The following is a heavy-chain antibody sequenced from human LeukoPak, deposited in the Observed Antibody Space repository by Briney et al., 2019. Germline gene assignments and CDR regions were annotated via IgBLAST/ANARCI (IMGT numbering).Heavy chain of an antibody. J-gene: IGHJ4*02. V-gene: IGHV5-51*01. CDR3: AIGGDSSTGCYRCFNY. D-gene: IGHD2-2*02. Sequence: GESLKISCKGSGYRFPNYWIGWVRQMPGKGLEWMGLIYPGDSDTRYSPSFQSQVTISADKSIGTAYLQWSSLKSSDTAMYYCAIGGDSSTGCYRCFNYWGQGTLVTVSS. CDR2: IYPGDSDT. CDR1: GYRFPNYW.